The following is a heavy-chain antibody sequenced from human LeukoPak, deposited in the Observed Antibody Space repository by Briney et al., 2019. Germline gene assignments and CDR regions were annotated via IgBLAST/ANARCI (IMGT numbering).Heavy chain of an antibody. J-gene: IGHJ4*02. CDR2: IYYSGST. CDR1: GGSISSYY. Sequence: PSETLSLTCTVSGGSISSYYWSWIRQPPGKGLEWIGYIYYSGSTNYNASLTNRVTISVDTSKNQFSLKLSSVTAADTAVYCCAREVGYCSGSSCYSYFDYWGQGTLVTVSS. CDR3: AREVGYCSGSSCYSYFDY. D-gene: IGHD2-15*01. V-gene: IGHV4-59*01.